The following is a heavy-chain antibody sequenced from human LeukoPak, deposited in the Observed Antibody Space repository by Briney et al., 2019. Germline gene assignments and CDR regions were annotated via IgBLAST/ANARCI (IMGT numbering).Heavy chain of an antibody. CDR2: IKSKTDGGTT. J-gene: IGHJ4*02. V-gene: IGHV3-15*01. D-gene: IGHD3-10*01. Sequence: GGSLRLSCGASGFTFSNAWMSWVRQAPGKGLEWVGRIKSKTDGGTTDYAAHVKGRFTISRDDSKNTLYLQMNSLKNEDTAVYYCTTGPITMVRGVIRDFDYWGQGTLVTVSS. CDR3: TTGPITMVRGVIRDFDY. CDR1: GFTFSNAW.